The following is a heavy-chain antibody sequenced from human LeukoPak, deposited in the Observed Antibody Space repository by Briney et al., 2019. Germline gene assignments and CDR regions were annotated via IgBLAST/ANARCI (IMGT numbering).Heavy chain of an antibody. CDR1: GFTFSSYS. Sequence: GGSLRLSCTASGFTFSSYSMNWVRQAPGKGLEWVSYISSSSSTIYYADSVKGRFTISRDNAKNSLYLQMNSLRAEDTAVYYCAGNDLWSGYSGYWGQGTLVTVSS. CDR3: AGNDLWSGYSGY. J-gene: IGHJ4*02. D-gene: IGHD3-3*01. V-gene: IGHV3-48*01. CDR2: ISSSSSTI.